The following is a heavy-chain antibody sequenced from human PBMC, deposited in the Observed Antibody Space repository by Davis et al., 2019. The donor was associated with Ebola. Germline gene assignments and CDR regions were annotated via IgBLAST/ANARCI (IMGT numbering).Heavy chain of an antibody. CDR2: IWYDGSNK. V-gene: IGHV3-33*03. D-gene: IGHD6-19*01. Sequence: PGGSLRLSCAASGFTFSSYGMHWVRQAPGKGLEWVAVIWYDGSNKYYADSVKGRFTISRDNGKNSLYLQMNSLRAEDTAVYYCAKDLSGWYFVEYWGQGTLVTVSS. J-gene: IGHJ4*02. CDR1: GFTFSSYG. CDR3: AKDLSGWYFVEY.